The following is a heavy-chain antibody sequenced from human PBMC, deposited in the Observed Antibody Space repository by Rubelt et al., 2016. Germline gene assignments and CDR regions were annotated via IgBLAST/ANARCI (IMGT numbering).Heavy chain of an antibody. CDR3: ARDQEYYDILSGYRSGMDV. CDR1: GYTFTSYA. V-gene: IGHV1-3*01. CDR2: INAGNGNT. Sequence: QVQLVQSGAEVKKPGASVKVSCKASGYTFTSYAMHWVRQAPGQRLEWMGWINAGNGNTKYSQKFQGRVIIPRDTSASNAYMELRSLRSDDTAGYYCARDQEYYDILSGYRSGMDVWGHGTTVTASS. D-gene: IGHD3-9*01. J-gene: IGHJ6*02.